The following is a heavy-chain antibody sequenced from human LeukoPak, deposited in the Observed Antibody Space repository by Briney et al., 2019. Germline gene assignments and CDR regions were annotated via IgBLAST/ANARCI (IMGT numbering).Heavy chain of an antibody. V-gene: IGHV4-59*08. CDR2: IYYSGST. J-gene: IGHJ4*02. CDR3: ARHSYSGYDIDDY. CDR1: GGSISSYY. D-gene: IGHD5-12*01. Sequence: PSETLSLTCTVSGGSISSYYWSWLRQPPGKGLEWIGYIYYSGSTNYNPSLKSRVTISVDTSKNQFSLKLSSVTAADTAVYYCARHSYSGYDIDDYWGQGTLVTVSS.